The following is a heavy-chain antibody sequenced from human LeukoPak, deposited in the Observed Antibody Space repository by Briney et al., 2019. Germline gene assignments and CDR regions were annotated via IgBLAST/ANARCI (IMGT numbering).Heavy chain of an antibody. CDR2: IYPGDSDT. D-gene: IGHD3-10*01. V-gene: IGHV5-51*01. Sequence: GESLKISCKGSGYSFTSYWICWVRPMPGKRLEWLGIIYPGDSDTSYSPALQGQVPISADKSISTAYLQWSSLKASDTAMYYCARRMYASGSFYFDYWGQGTLVTVSS. CDR3: ARRMYASGSFYFDY. J-gene: IGHJ4*02. CDR1: GYSFTSYW.